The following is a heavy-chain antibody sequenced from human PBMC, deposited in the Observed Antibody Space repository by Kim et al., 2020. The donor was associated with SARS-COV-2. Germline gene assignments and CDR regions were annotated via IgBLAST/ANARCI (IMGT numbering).Heavy chain of an antibody. V-gene: IGHV3-21*01. CDR1: GFTFSSYS. J-gene: IGHJ4*02. CDR3: ARDKGYVRGGSGSYPTEEFDY. D-gene: IGHD3-10*01. CDR2: ISSSSSYI. Sequence: GGSLRLSCAASGFTFSSYSMNWVRQAPGKGLEWVSSISSSSSYIYYADSVKGRFTISRDNAKNSLYLQMNSLRAEDTAVYYCARDKGYVRGGSGSYPTEEFDYWGQGTLVTVSS.